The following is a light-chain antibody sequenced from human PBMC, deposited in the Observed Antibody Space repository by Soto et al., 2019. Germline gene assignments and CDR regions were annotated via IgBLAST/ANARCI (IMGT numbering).Light chain of an antibody. V-gene: IGLV2-23*02. J-gene: IGLJ3*02. CDR2: DVN. CDR3: CSYAGLSTLV. Sequence: QSALTQPASVSGSPGQSVTVSCTGTSSDVGSYNLVSWYQHHPGKAPKFMIYDVNKRPSGVYNRFSGSKSGNTASLTLSGLEAEDEADYYRCSYAGLSTLVFGGGTKLPVL. CDR1: SSDVGSYNL.